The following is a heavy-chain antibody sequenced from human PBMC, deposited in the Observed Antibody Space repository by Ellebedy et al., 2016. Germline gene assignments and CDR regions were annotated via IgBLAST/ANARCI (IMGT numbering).Heavy chain of an antibody. J-gene: IGHJ1*01. CDR2: IYYNGST. CDR3: ARVGYGDYFSEYFQH. Sequence: SETLSLTCTVSGGSISSYYWSWIRQPPGKGLEWIGYIYYNGSTNYNPSLKSRVTTSVDTSKNPFFLKLSSVTAADTAVYYCARVGYGDYFSEYFQHWGQGTLVTVSS. CDR1: GGSISSYY. V-gene: IGHV4-59*01. D-gene: IGHD4-17*01.